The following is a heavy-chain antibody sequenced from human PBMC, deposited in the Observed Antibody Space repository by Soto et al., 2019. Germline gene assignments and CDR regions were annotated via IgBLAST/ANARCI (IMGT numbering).Heavy chain of an antibody. D-gene: IGHD3-10*01. V-gene: IGHV3-30*18. CDR1: GFTFSSYG. Sequence: QVQLVESGGGVVQPGRSLRLSCAASGFTFSSYGMHWVRQAPGKGLEWVAIISYDGSNKYYADSVKGRFTISRDNSKNTLYLQMNSLRAEDTAVYYCAKAAFGELLPGDYWGQGTLATVSS. J-gene: IGHJ4*02. CDR2: ISYDGSNK. CDR3: AKAAFGELLPGDY.